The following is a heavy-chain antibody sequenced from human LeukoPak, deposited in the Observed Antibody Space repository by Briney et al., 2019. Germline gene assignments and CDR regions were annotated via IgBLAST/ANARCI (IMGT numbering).Heavy chain of an antibody. Sequence: GGSLRLSCAASGFTFSSYSMNWVRQAPGKGLEWVSSISSSSSYIYYADSVKGRFTISRDNAKNSLYLQMNSLRAEDTAAYYCARSIAVAGTDYWGQGTLVTVSS. CDR3: ARSIAVAGTDY. CDR1: GFTFSSYS. D-gene: IGHD6-19*01. V-gene: IGHV3-21*01. CDR2: ISSSSSYI. J-gene: IGHJ4*02.